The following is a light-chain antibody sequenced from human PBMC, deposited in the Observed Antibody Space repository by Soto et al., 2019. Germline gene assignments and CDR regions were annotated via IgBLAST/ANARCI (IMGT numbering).Light chain of an antibody. CDR2: WAS. Sequence: DIVMTQSPDSLAVSLGERATINCKSSQRVLYSSNNKNYLAWYQQKPGQPPKLLIYWASTRESGVPDRFTGSGSGTDFTLTISSLQAEDAPVYYCQQYYGSSSSFGQGTKLEIK. CDR3: QQYYGSSSS. V-gene: IGKV4-1*01. CDR1: QRVLYSSNNKNY. J-gene: IGKJ2*03.